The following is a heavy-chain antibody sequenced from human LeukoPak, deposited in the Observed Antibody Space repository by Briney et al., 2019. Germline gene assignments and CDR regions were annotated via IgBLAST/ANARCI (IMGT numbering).Heavy chain of an antibody. V-gene: IGHV4-39*07. J-gene: IGHJ4*02. CDR3: ARASRDDSSGYYGYYFDY. D-gene: IGHD3-22*01. CDR2: IYYSGST. Sequence: SETLSLTCTVSGGSISSSSYYWGWIRQPPGKGLEWIGSIYYSGSTYYNPSLESRVTISVDTSKNQFSLKLSSVTAADTAVYYCARASRDDSSGYYGYYFDYWGQGTLVTVSS. CDR1: GGSISSSSYY.